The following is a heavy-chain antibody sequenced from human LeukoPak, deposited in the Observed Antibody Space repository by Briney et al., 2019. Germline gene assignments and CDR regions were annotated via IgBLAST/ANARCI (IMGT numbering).Heavy chain of an antibody. CDR2: INTDGTST. Sequence: GGSLRLSCVASGFTFSSYWMHWVRQAPGKGLVWVSRINTDGTSTTYADSVKGRFTISRDNAKNTLYLQMNSLRAEDTAVYYCARERGSSYYDSSGYPRDYWGQGTLVTVSS. J-gene: IGHJ4*02. V-gene: IGHV3-74*01. CDR3: ARERGSSYYDSSGYPRDY. CDR1: GFTFSSYW. D-gene: IGHD3-22*01.